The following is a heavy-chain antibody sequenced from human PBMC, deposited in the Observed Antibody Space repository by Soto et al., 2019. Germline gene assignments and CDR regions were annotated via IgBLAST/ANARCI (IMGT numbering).Heavy chain of an antibody. V-gene: IGHV1-3*01. D-gene: IGHD3-9*01. J-gene: IGHJ5*02. Sequence: ASVKVSCKASGYTFTSYAMHWVRQAPGQRLEWMGWINAGNGNTKYSQKFQGRVTVTRDTSASTAYMELSSLRSEDTAVYYCARDHSEGYDILTGYRGFDPWGQGTLVTVSS. CDR3: ARDHSEGYDILTGYRGFDP. CDR1: GYTFTSYA. CDR2: INAGNGNT.